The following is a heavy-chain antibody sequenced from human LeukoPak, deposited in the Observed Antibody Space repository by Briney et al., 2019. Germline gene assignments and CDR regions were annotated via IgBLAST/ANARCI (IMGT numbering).Heavy chain of an antibody. CDR2: ISGGSSTI. Sequence: GGSLRLSCTASGFIFSTYNMNWVRQAPGKGLEWVSYISGGSSTIYYADSVKGRFTISRDNAKKSLLLQMNSLRAEDTAVYYCARGTPTTRDFDYWGQGTLVTVSS. D-gene: IGHD4-11*01. V-gene: IGHV3-48*01. CDR3: ARGTPTTRDFDY. CDR1: GFIFSTYN. J-gene: IGHJ4*02.